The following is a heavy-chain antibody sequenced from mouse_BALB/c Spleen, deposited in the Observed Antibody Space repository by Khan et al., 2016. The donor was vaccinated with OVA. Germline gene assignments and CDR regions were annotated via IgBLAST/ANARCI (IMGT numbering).Heavy chain of an antibody. V-gene: IGHV1-4*01. CDR2: INPSNNYT. D-gene: IGHD2-14*01. CDR3: VREGAYYRSDGWFAY. Sequence: VQLQESGAELARPGASVKMSCKASGYTFTSYTIHWVRQRPGQALEWIEHINPSNNYTNYNQNFKDKATLIVDKSSSTAYMQLSSLTSEDSAVYYCVREGAYYRSDGWFAYWGQGTLVTVSA. CDR1: GYTFTSYT. J-gene: IGHJ3*01.